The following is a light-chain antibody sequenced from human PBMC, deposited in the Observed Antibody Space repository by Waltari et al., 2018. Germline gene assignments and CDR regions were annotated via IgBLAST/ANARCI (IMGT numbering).Light chain of an antibody. CDR3: SSYAGSSKGV. J-gene: IGLJ2*01. Sequence: QSALTQPASVSGSPGQSITISCTGTSSHVGNYKRVSWYQQHPGKAPKLMSYAVSKRPSGVSDRFSGSKSGDMASLTISGLQPEDEAEYFCSSYAGSSKGVFGGGTKVTVL. V-gene: IGLV2-23*02. CDR1: SSHVGNYKR. CDR2: AVS.